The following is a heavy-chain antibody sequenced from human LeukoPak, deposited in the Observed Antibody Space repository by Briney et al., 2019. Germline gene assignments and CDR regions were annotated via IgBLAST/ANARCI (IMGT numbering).Heavy chain of an antibody. D-gene: IGHD2-21*01. Sequence: SETLSLTCTVSGGSISSSSYYWGWIRQPPGKGLEWIGSIYYSGSTYYNPSLKSRVTISVDTSKNQFSLKLSSVTAADTAVYYCARRKALWWIDYWGQGTLVTVSS. CDR2: IYYSGST. CDR3: ARRKALWWIDY. J-gene: IGHJ4*02. V-gene: IGHV4-39*01. CDR1: GGSISSSSYY.